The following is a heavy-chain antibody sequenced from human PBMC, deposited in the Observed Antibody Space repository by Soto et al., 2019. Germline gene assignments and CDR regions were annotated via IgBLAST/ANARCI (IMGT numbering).Heavy chain of an antibody. V-gene: IGHV1-2*02. CDR1: GNTFTGYY. J-gene: IGHJ4*02. D-gene: IGHD6-6*01. CDR3: ARVGSSSVVGHFDY. CDR2: INPNSGGT. Sequence: AASVKVSCKASGNTFTGYYMQWVRQAPGQGLEWMGWINPNSGGTNYAQKFQGRVTMTRDTSISTAYMELSRLRSDDTAVYYCARVGSSSVVGHFDYWGQGTLVTVSS.